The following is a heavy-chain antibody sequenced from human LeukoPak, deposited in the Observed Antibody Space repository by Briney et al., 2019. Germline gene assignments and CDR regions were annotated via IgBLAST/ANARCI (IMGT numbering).Heavy chain of an antibody. V-gene: IGHV3-23*01. CDR1: GFTFSNYA. D-gene: IGHD4-17*01. J-gene: IGHJ1*01. CDR2: ISGAGP. Sequence: GGSLRFSCAASGFTFSNYALTWVRQAPGRGLEWVSSISGAGPYYADSVKGRFSISRDNYKNTLYLQMSSLRAEDTAVYYCARDPNGNYVGAFDFQRWGQGTLVTVSS. CDR3: ARDPNGNYVGAFDFQR.